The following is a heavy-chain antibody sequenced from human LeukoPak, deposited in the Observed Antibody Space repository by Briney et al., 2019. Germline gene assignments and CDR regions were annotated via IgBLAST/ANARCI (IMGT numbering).Heavy chain of an antibody. J-gene: IGHJ4*02. CDR1: GYTLTELS. V-gene: IGHV1-24*01. CDR2: FDPEDGET. CDR3: ARANNWNYALGY. D-gene: IGHD1-7*01. Sequence: ASVRVSCKVSGYTLTELSMHWVRQAPGKGLEWMGGFDPEDGETIYAQKFQGRVTMTTDTSTGTGYMELRSLRSDDTAMYYCARANNWNYALGYWGQGTLVTVSS.